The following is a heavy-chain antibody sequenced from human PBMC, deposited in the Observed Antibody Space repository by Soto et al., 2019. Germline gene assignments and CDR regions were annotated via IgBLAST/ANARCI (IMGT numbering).Heavy chain of an antibody. CDR2: IYYSGST. Sequence: SETLSLTYTVAGGSIISYYCSWIRQPPGKGLEWIGYIYYSGSTNYNPSLKSRVTISVDTSKNQFSLKLSSVTAADTAVYYCARRYGSAFDIWGQGTMVTVSS. D-gene: IGHD3-10*01. CDR1: GGSIISYY. CDR3: ARRYGSAFDI. J-gene: IGHJ3*02. V-gene: IGHV4-59*01.